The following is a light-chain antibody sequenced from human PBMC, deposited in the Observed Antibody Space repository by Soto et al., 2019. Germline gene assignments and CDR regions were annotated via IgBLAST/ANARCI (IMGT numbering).Light chain of an antibody. CDR2: HAS. V-gene: IGKV3-11*01. J-gene: IGKJ2*01. Sequence: EIVLTQSPATLSLSPGERATLSCRASQSVSSYLAWYQQKPGQAPRLLIYHASNRATGIPARFSGSGSGTDFTLTISRLEPEDFAVYYCQQRWSWPLTFGQGTKLEIK. CDR3: QQRWSWPLT. CDR1: QSVSSY.